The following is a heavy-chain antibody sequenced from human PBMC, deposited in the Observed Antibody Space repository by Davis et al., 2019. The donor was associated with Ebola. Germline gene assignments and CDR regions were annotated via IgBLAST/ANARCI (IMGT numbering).Heavy chain of an antibody. CDR3: ARGHSYGSMVYGLDV. Sequence: MPSETLSLTCSVSGASIGNTYYYWVWIRQPPGEGLEWIGSIYYSGNAYYNPSLKSRVTMSVDTSKNQFSVKLTSLTAADTAVYYCARGHSYGSMVYGLDVWGQGTTVTVSS. V-gene: IGHV4-39*01. J-gene: IGHJ6*02. CDR2: IYYSGNA. D-gene: IGHD5-18*01. CDR1: GASIGNTYYY.